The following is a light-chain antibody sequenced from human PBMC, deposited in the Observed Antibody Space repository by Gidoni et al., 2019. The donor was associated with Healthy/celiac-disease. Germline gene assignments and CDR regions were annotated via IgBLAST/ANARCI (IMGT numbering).Light chain of an antibody. J-gene: IGKJ4*01. CDR3: QHSYSTPPT. Sequence: DIQMTKSPSSLSASVGDRVTITCRASQSISSYLNWYQQKPGKAPKLLIYAASSLQSGVPSRFSGSGSVTDFTLTISSLQPEDFATYYCQHSYSTPPTFGGGTKVEIK. V-gene: IGKV1-39*01. CDR2: AAS. CDR1: QSISSY.